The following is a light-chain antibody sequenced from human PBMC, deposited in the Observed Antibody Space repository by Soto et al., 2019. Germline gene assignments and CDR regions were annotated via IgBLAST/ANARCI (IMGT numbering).Light chain of an antibody. CDR2: KAS. CDR3: QQYNSYWRT. V-gene: IGKV1-5*03. CDR1: QSISSW. Sequence: DIQMTQSPSTLSASVGDRVTITCRASQSISSWLAWYQQKPGKAPKLLIYKASSLESGVPSRFSGSGSGTEFTLTISSLQPDDFATYYCQQYNSYWRTFGQGTKVDLK. J-gene: IGKJ1*01.